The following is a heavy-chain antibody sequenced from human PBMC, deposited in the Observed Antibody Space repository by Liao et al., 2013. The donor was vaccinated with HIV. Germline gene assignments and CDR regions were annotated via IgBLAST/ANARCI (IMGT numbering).Heavy chain of an antibody. CDR3: AREGYDFWSGYYTRAWYFDL. J-gene: IGHJ2*01. Sequence: QLQLQESGPGLVKPSETLSLTCTVSGGSISSSSYYWGWIRQPPGKGLEWIGEINHSGTSNCNPSLKSRVTISVDTSKNQFSLNLSSVTAADTAVYYCAREGYDFWSGYYTRAWYFDLWGRGTLVTVSS. CDR2: INHSGTS. D-gene: IGHD3-3*01. V-gene: IGHV4-39*07. CDR1: GGSISSSSYY.